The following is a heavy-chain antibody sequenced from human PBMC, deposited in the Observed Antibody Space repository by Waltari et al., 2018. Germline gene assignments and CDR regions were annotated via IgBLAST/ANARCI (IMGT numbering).Heavy chain of an antibody. Sequence: QVQLQESGPGLVKPSETLSLTCTVSDGSISSHYWTWIRQPPGKTLEWVGYIYTSGSTNYNPSPKSRVTISLDTSKNRFSLKRSSVTAADTAVYYCARGPLSGYYFSGAFDIWGQGTMVTVSS. V-gene: IGHV4-4*09. CDR2: IYTSGST. CDR1: DGSISSHY. D-gene: IGHD3-22*01. J-gene: IGHJ3*02. CDR3: ARGPLSGYYFSGAFDI.